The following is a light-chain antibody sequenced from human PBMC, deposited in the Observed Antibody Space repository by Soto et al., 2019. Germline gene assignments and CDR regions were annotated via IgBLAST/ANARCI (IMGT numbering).Light chain of an antibody. V-gene: IGKV3-20*01. J-gene: IGKJ1*01. CDR3: HHYGNSPQT. CDR1: QSFSSTY. Sequence: EIVLTQSPGTLSLSPGERATLSCRASQSFSSTYLAWYQQKPGQAPRLLIYGASSRATGIPDRFSGGGSGTDFSLTISRLDPEDFAVYYCHHYGNSPQTFGQGTKVDIK. CDR2: GAS.